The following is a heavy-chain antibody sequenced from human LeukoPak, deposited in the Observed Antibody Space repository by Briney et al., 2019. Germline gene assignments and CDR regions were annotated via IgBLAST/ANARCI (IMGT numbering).Heavy chain of an antibody. CDR1: GFTFSSYS. Sequence: GGSLRLSCAASGFTFSSYSMNWVRQAPGKGLEWVSYIRSSSSTIYYADSVKGRFTISRDNAKNSLYLQMNSLRAEDTAVYYCARDQNFGVVIPYYYYYMDVWGKGTTVTVSS. CDR2: IRSSSSTI. CDR3: ARDQNFGVVIPYYYYYMDV. D-gene: IGHD3-3*01. V-gene: IGHV3-48*01. J-gene: IGHJ6*03.